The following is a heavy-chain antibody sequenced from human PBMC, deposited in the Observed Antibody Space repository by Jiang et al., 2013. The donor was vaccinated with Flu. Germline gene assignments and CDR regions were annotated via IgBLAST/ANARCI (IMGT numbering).Heavy chain of an antibody. D-gene: IGHD3-16*01. CDR2: IWPDDSDT. J-gene: IGHJ4*02. CDR3: ARHASADY. V-gene: IGHV5-51*01. CDR1: GYTFSNFW. Sequence: GSGYTFSNFWIAWVRQMPGQGLEWMGIIWPDDSDTRYSPSFQGQVTISADKSISTAYLQWSSLRPSDTAMYYCARHASADYWGQGTLVTVSS.